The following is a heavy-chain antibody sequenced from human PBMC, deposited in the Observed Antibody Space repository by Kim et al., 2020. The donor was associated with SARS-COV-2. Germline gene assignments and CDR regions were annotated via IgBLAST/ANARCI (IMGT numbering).Heavy chain of an antibody. V-gene: IGHV1-2*02. D-gene: IGHD1-7*01. J-gene: IGHJ3*02. CDR1: GYTFTGYY. Sequence: ASVKVSCKASGYTFTGYYMHWVRQAPGQGLEWMGWINPNSGGTNYAQKFQGRVTMTRDTSISTAYMELSRLRSDDTAVYYCASPRTTGTTSAFDIWGQGTMVTVSS. CDR2: INPNSGGT. CDR3: ASPRTTGTTSAFDI.